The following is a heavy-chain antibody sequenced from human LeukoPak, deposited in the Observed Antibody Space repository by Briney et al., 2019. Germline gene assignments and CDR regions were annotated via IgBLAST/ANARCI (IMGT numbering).Heavy chain of an antibody. CDR1: GYTLTELS. D-gene: IGHD2-21*02. Sequence: ASVKVSCKVSGYTLTELSMHWVRQAPGQGLEWMGWISAYNGNTNYAQKLQGRVTMTTDTSTSTAYMELSSLRSEDTAVYYCAREIVVVTAMGGEYWFDPWGQGTLVTVSS. V-gene: IGHV1-18*01. CDR3: AREIVVVTAMGGEYWFDP. J-gene: IGHJ5*02. CDR2: ISAYNGNT.